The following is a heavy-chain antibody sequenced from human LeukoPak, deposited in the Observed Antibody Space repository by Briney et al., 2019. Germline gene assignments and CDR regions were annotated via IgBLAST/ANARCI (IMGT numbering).Heavy chain of an antibody. D-gene: IGHD6-13*01. J-gene: IGHJ6*02. CDR3: ARGDSSSWYYYYGMDV. V-gene: IGHV4-59*08. CDR1: GGSISSYY. CDR2: IYYSGST. Sequence: SETLSLICTVSGGSISSYYWSWIRQPPGRGLEWSGYIYYSGSTNYNPSLKSRVTISVDTSKNQFSLKLSSVTAADTVVYYCARGDSSSWYYYYGMDVWGQGTTVTVSS.